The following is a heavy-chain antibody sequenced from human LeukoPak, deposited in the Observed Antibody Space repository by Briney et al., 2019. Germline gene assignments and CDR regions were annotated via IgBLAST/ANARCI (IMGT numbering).Heavy chain of an antibody. V-gene: IGHV1-69*04. CDR3: ARDNWFDP. CDR1: GGTFSSYA. Sequence: SVKVSCKASGGTFSSYAISWVRQAPGQGLEWMGRIIPVLGIANYAQKFQGRVTITADKSTSTAYMELSSLRSEDTAVYYCARDNWFDPWGQGTLVTVSS. J-gene: IGHJ5*02. CDR2: IIPVLGIA.